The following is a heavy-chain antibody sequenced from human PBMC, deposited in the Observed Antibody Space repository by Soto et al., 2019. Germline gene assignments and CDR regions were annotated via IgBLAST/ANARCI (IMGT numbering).Heavy chain of an antibody. CDR3: ARDTSVVVPAAPPTGYYGMDV. V-gene: IGHV1-69*06. CDR2: IIPIFGTA. CDR1: GGTFSSYA. Sequence: QVQLVQSGAEVKKPGSSVKVSCKASGGTFSSYAISWVRQAPGQGLEWMGGIIPIFGTATYAQKFQGRVTITADKSTSTAYMELSSLRSEDTAVYYCARDTSVVVPAAPPTGYYGMDVWGHGTTVTVCS. J-gene: IGHJ6*02. D-gene: IGHD2-2*01.